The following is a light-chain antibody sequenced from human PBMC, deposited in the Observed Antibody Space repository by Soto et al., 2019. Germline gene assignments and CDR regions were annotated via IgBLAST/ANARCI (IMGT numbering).Light chain of an antibody. V-gene: IGKV3-20*01. CDR2: GAS. J-gene: IGKJ1*01. Sequence: EIVLTQSPGTLSLSPGERATLSCRASQSVSNTYLAWYQQKPGQAPRLLIYGASSRATGIPDRFSGSGSGTDFTLTISRLEPEDFAVYYCQQFLGLWTFGPGTKVEIK. CDR3: QQFLGLWT. CDR1: QSVSNTY.